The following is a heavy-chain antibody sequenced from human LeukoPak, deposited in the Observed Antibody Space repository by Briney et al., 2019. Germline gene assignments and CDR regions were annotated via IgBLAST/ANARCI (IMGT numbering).Heavy chain of an antibody. CDR2: ISAYNGNT. D-gene: IGHD5-24*01. CDR1: GYTFTSYG. J-gene: IGHJ4*02. CDR3: ARPQEEDGYNYNWAFDY. Sequence: ASVKVSCKASGYTFTSYGINWVRQAPGQGLEWMGWISAYNGNTNYAQELQGRVTMTTDTSTTTAYMELRSLRSDDTAVYYCARPQEEDGYNYNWAFDYWGQGTLVTVSS. V-gene: IGHV1-18*01.